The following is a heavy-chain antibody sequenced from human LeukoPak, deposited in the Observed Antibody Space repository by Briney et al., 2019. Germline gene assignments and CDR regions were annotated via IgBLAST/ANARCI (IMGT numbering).Heavy chain of an antibody. D-gene: IGHD3-22*01. CDR1: GYTFTGYY. CDR2: INPNSGGT. V-gene: IGHV1-2*02. CDR3: ARVGVAGHKSITMIVVVFDY. J-gene: IGHJ4*02. Sequence: ASVKVSCKASGYTFTGYYMHWVRQAPGQGLEWMGWINPNSGGTNYAQKLQGRVTMTTDTSTSTAYMELRSLRSDDTAVYYCARVGVAGHKSITMIVVVFDYWGQGTLVTVSS.